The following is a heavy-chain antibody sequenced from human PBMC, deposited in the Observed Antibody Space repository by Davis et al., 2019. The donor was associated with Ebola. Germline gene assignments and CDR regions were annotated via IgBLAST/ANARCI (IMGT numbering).Heavy chain of an antibody. CDR3: ARSYDFWSGYYNY. V-gene: IGHV1-46*01. Sequence: AASVKVSCKASGYTFTSYYMHWVRQAPGQGLEWMGIINPSGGSTSYAQKFQGRVTMTRDTSISTAYMELSRLRSDDTAVYYCARSYDFWSGYYNYWGQGTLVTVSS. J-gene: IGHJ4*02. CDR2: INPSGGST. D-gene: IGHD3-3*01. CDR1: GYTFTSYY.